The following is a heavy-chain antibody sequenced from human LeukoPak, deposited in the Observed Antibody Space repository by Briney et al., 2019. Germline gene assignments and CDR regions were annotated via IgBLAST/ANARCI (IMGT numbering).Heavy chain of an antibody. J-gene: IGHJ4*02. V-gene: IGHV3-73*01. D-gene: IGHD2-2*01. Sequence: GGSLRLSCAASGFTFSGSALHWVRQASGKGLEWVGRIRSTANGYATAYAASVKGRFTISRDDSKNTAYLQMDSLRAEDTAVYYCARERVEYQLLSKREVYHFDYWGQGILVTVSS. CDR2: IRSTANGYAT. CDR3: ARERVEYQLLSKREVYHFDY. CDR1: GFTFSGSA.